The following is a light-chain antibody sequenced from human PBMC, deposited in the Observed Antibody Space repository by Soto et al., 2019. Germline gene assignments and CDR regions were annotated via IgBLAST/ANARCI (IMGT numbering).Light chain of an antibody. CDR1: QSVSSSY. CDR2: GAS. Sequence: EIVLMQSPGTLSLSPGERATLSCRASQSVSSSYLAWYQQKPGQAPRLLIYGASSRATGIPDRFSGSGSGTDFTLTISRLEPEDFAVYYCQQYGSSPLWTFGQGTKLEIK. CDR3: QQYGSSPLWT. J-gene: IGKJ2*02. V-gene: IGKV3-20*01.